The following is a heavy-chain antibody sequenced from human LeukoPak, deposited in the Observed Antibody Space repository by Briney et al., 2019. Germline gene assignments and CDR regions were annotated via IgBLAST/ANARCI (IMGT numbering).Heavy chain of an antibody. CDR1: GGSITSGSYY. CDR3: GRRGTAAGALYLDY. CDR2: IHTTGST. V-gene: IGHV4-61*02. D-gene: IGHD1/OR15-1a*01. J-gene: IGHJ4*02. Sequence: SQTLSLTCTVSGGSITSGSYYWTWIRQPAGKRLEWIGRIHTTGSTNYSPSLKSRITISADMSKNQFSLKLSSVTAADTAMYYGGRRGTAAGALYLDYWGQGPLATASS.